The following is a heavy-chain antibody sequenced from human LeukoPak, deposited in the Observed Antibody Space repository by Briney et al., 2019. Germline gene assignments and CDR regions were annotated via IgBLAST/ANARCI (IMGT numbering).Heavy chain of an antibody. Sequence: QPGGSLRLSCAASGFTFSSYWMSWVRQAPGKGLEWVANIKQDGSEKYYVDSVKGRFTISRDNAKNSLSLQMSSLRAEDTAVYYCAASGGMGDYWGQGTLVTVSS. CDR2: IKQDGSEK. D-gene: IGHD2-15*01. CDR3: AASGGMGDY. J-gene: IGHJ4*02. CDR1: GFTFSSYW. V-gene: IGHV3-7*03.